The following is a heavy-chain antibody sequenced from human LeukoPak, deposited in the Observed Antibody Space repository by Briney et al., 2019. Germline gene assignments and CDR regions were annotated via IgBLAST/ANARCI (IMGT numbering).Heavy chain of an antibody. CDR3: ARDRELLWFGELLFYPYYYYGMDV. CDR1: GYTFTSYG. D-gene: IGHD3-10*01. V-gene: IGHV1-18*01. J-gene: IGHJ6*02. Sequence: ASVKVSCKASGYTFTSYGISWVRQAPGQGLEWMGWISAYNGNTNYAQKLQGRVTMTTDTSTSTAYMELRSLRSDDTAVYYCARDRELLWFGELLFYPYYYYGMDVWGQGTTVTVSS. CDR2: ISAYNGNT.